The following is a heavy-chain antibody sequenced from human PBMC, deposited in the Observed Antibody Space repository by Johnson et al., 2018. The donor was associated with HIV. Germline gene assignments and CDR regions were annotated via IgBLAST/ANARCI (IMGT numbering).Heavy chain of an antibody. CDR2: IRYDGSNK. J-gene: IGHJ3*02. D-gene: IGHD6-13*01. CDR1: GFTFSSYG. CDR3: ASGWGIAASDAFDI. V-gene: IGHV3-30*02. Sequence: QVQLVESGGGVVQPGGSLRLSCAASGFTFSSYGMHWVRQAPGKGLEWVAFIRYDGSNKYYADSVTGRFTISRDNAKNSLYLQMNSLRAEDTAVYYCASGWGIAASDAFDIWGQGTMVIVSS.